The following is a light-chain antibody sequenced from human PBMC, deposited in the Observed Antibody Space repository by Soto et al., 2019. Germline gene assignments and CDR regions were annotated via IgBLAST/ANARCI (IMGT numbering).Light chain of an antibody. V-gene: IGKV3-20*01. CDR1: QSVSGSY. Sequence: EIVLTQSPGTLSLSPGERATLSCRASQSVSGSYLAWYQQKPGQAPRLLIYDASSRATGIPDRFSGSGSGTDFTLTISRLEPEDFAVYYCQQYGGSLLTFGGGTKVEIK. CDR3: QQYGGSLLT. J-gene: IGKJ4*01. CDR2: DAS.